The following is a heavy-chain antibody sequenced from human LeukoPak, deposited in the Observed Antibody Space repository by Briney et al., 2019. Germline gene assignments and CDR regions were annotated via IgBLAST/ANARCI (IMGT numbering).Heavy chain of an antibody. D-gene: IGHD6-19*01. Sequence: SETLSLTCAVYGGSFSGYYWSWIRQPPGKGLEWIGEINHRGSTNYNPSLKSRVTISVDTSKNQFSLKLSSVTAADTAVYYCARGRSSGWTSNYYYYYGMDVWGQGTTVTVSS. CDR3: ARGRSSGWTSNYYYYYGMDV. V-gene: IGHV4-34*01. CDR1: GGSFSGYY. CDR2: INHRGST. J-gene: IGHJ6*02.